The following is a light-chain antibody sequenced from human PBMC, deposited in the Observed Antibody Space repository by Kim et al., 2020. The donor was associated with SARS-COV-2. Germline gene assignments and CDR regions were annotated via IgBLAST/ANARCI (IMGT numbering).Light chain of an antibody. CDR2: GAS. J-gene: IGKJ1*01. CDR3: QQYNNLVG. Sequence: EIVMTQSPATLSVSQGERATLSCRASQSVSSNLAWYQQKPGQAPRLLIYGASTRATGIPARFSGSGSGTEFTLTISSLQSEDFAVYYCQQYNNLVGFGQGTKVDIK. CDR1: QSVSSN. V-gene: IGKV3-15*01.